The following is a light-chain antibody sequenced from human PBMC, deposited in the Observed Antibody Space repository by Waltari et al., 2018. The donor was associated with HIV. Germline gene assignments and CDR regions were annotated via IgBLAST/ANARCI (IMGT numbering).Light chain of an antibody. Sequence: QSVLTQPPSVSEAPRQRDTLSCYGSSSNTGNNEVNRYQQLPGKAPKLLIYYNDLLSSGVSDRFSGSKSGTSASLAISGLQSEDEADYYCAAWDDSLHGVVFGGGTKLTVL. CDR3: AAWDDSLHGVV. V-gene: IGLV1-36*01. J-gene: IGLJ3*02. CDR1: SSNTGNNE. CDR2: YND.